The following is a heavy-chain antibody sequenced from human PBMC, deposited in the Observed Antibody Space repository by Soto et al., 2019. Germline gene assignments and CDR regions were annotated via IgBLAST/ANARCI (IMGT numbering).Heavy chain of an antibody. J-gene: IGHJ6*02. Sequence: PGGSLRLSCAASGFTFSDYYMSWIRQAPGKGLEWVSYISSSSSYTNYADSVKGRFTISRDNAKNSLYLQMNSLRAEDTAVYYWARDPCPMIIAKDGWGQGTTVTVSS. CDR3: ARDPCPMIIAKDG. CDR2: ISSSSSYT. CDR1: GFTFSDYY. D-gene: IGHD3-22*01. V-gene: IGHV3-11*06.